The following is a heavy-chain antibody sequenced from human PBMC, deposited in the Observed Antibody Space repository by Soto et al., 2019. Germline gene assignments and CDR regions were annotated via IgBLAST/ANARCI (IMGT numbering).Heavy chain of an antibody. CDR1: GFTFSSYA. CDR2: ISYDGSNK. V-gene: IGHV3-30-3*01. J-gene: IGHJ3*02. CDR3: ARDSSITMIVYPDAFDI. Sequence: GGSLRLSCAASGFTFSSYAMHWVRQAPGKGLEWVAVISYDGSNKYYADSVKGRFTISRDNSKNTLYLQMNSLRAEDTAVYYCARDSSITMIVYPDAFDIWGQGTMVTVSS. D-gene: IGHD3-22*01.